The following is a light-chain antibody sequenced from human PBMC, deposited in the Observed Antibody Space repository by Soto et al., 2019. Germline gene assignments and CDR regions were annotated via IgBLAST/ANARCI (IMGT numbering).Light chain of an antibody. J-gene: IGKJ3*01. CDR3: QQSYGIPPFT. Sequence: DIQMTQSPSSLSASVGDRVTITCWASQSISNYLNWYQQKPGKAPILLIYAASSLQSGVPPRFSGWGSGTHFTLTISSLQPEDFATYYCQQSYGIPPFTFGPGTKVDMK. CDR2: AAS. CDR1: QSISNY. V-gene: IGKV1-39*01.